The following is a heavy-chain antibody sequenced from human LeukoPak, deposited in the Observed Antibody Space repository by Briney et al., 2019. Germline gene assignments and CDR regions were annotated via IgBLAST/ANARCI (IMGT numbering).Heavy chain of an antibody. CDR1: GFTFSSLA. CDR3: ARDRDSSGWYEGFDY. D-gene: IGHD6-19*01. J-gene: IGHJ4*02. Sequence: GRSLRLSCAASGFTFSSLAMHWVRQAPDKGLEWVAVISYDGSNKYYADSVKGRFTISRDNSKNTLYLQMNSLRADDTAVYYCARDRDSSGWYEGFDYWGQGTLVTVSS. CDR2: ISYDGSNK. V-gene: IGHV3-30-3*01.